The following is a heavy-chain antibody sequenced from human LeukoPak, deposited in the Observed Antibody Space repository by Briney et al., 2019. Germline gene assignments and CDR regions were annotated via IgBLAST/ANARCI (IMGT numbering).Heavy chain of an antibody. CDR3: ARRPDYYGSGSPFDY. CDR2: IYHSGST. J-gene: IGHJ4*02. D-gene: IGHD3-10*01. CDR1: GYSISSGYY. Sequence: SETLSLTCTVSGYSISSGYYWGWIRQPPGKGLEWIGSIYHSGSTYYNPSLKSRVTISVDTSKNQFSLKLSPVTAADTAVYYCARRPDYYGSGSPFDYWGQGTLVTASS. V-gene: IGHV4-38-2*02.